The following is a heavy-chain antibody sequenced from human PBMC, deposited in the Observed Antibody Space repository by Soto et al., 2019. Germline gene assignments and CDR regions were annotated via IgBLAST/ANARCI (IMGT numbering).Heavy chain of an antibody. J-gene: IGHJ6*02. Sequence: ASVKVSCKASGYTFTSYAMHWVRQAPGQRLEWMGWINAGNGNTKYSQKFQGRVTITRDTSESTAYMELSSLRSEDTAVYYCARDIVVVVAATRYYYYYGMDVWGQGTTVTVSS. CDR2: INAGNGNT. CDR1: GYTFTSYA. CDR3: ARDIVVVVAATRYYYYYGMDV. V-gene: IGHV1-3*01. D-gene: IGHD2-15*01.